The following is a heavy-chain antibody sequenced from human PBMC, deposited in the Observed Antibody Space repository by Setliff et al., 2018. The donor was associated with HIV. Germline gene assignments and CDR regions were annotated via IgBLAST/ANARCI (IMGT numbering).Heavy chain of an antibody. CDR3: ARDRTSVAGRSNWFDL. D-gene: IGHD6-19*01. V-gene: IGHV1-2*06. Sequence: ASVKVSCKASGYTFTGYFIHWVRQAPGQGLEWVGRINPNSGDTNFAQKFQGRITMTRDTSISTACLELNRLRSDDTAVYYCARDRTSVAGRSNWFDLWGQGTLVTVSS. CDR1: GYTFTGYF. CDR2: INPNSGDT. J-gene: IGHJ5*02.